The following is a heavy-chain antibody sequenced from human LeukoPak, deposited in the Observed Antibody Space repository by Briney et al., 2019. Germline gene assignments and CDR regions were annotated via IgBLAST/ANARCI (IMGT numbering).Heavy chain of an antibody. CDR1: GFSVSRNY. V-gene: IGHV3-53*01. Sequence: PGGSLRLSCAASGFSVSRNYMAWVRQAPGKGLEWVSVIYPGAATYYTDSVKGRFIISRDNLKNTLSLQMNSLRAEDTAVYSCARILTGRGSEDYWGQGTLVTVSS. CDR2: IYPGAAT. D-gene: IGHD3-9*01. CDR3: ARILTGRGSEDY. J-gene: IGHJ4*02.